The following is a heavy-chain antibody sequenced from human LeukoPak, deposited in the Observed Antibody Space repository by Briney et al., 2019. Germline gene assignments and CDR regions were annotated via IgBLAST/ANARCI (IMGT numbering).Heavy chain of an antibody. V-gene: IGHV1-2*02. CDR2: INPNSGGT. CDR3: AREPADGHCSSTSCYAWFDP. Sequence: GASVKVSCKASGYTFTGYYMHWVRQAPGQGLEWMGWINPNSGGTNYAQKFQGRVTMTRDTSISTAYMKLSRLRSDDTAVYYCAREPADGHCSSTSCYAWFDPWGQGTLVTVSS. CDR1: GYTFTGYY. J-gene: IGHJ5*02. D-gene: IGHD2-2*03.